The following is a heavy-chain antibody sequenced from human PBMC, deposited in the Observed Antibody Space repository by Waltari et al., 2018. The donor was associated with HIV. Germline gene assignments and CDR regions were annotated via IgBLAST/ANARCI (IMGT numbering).Heavy chain of an antibody. CDR2: IYYSGST. J-gene: IGHJ3*02. CDR3: ARDRALLRLGELSPGAFDI. V-gene: IGHV4-39*07. Sequence: QLQLQESGPGLVKPSETLSLPCTVPGGSISSSSYFWGWIRQPPGKGLEWIGSIYYSGSTYYNPSLKSRVTISVDTSKNQFSLKLSSVTAADTAVYYCARDRALLRLGELSPGAFDIWGQGTMVTVSS. D-gene: IGHD3-16*02. CDR1: GGSISSSSYF.